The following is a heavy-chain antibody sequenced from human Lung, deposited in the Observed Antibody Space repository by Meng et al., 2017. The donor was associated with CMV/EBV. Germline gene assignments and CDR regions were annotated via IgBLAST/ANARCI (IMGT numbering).Heavy chain of an antibody. D-gene: IGHD2-21*02. V-gene: IGHV1-18*01. CDR1: GYTFKSYG. J-gene: IGHJ4*01. Sequence: ASVXVSCKASGYTFKSYGFSWVRQAPRQGLEWMGWISAYNGNTNYAQKLQGRVTMTTDTSTSTAYMELRSLRSDDTAVYYCARSGSGYGGHCQIFDYWGQGTXVTVSS. CDR3: ARSGSGYGGHCQIFDY. CDR2: ISAYNGNT.